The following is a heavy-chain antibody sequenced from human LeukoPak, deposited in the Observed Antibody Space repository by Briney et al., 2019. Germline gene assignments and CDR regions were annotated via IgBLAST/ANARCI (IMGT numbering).Heavy chain of an antibody. V-gene: IGHV3-7*01. CDR2: IKQDGSEK. CDR1: GFTFSTYA. Sequence: GGSLRLSCAASGFTFSTYAMSWVRQAPGKGLEWVANIKQDGSEKYYVDSVKGRFTISRDNAKNSLYLQMNSLRAEDTAVYYCARDWLAVAGNWFDPWGQGTLVTVSS. CDR3: ARDWLAVAGNWFDP. D-gene: IGHD6-19*01. J-gene: IGHJ5*02.